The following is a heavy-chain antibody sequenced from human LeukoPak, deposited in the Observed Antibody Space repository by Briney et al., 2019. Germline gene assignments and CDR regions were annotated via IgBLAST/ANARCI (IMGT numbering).Heavy chain of an antibody. D-gene: IGHD3-22*01. V-gene: IGHV5-51*01. CDR3: ARRQYYDRPKYPPKPYYFDY. CDR2: IYPDDSDT. CDR1: GYSFSSQW. Sequence: GESLKISCKGSGYSFSSQWIGWVRQMPGKGLEWMGFIYPDDSDTKYSPSFQGQVTISADKSISTAYLQWSSLKASDTAMYYCARRQYYDRPKYPPKPYYFDYWGQGTLVTVSS. J-gene: IGHJ4*02.